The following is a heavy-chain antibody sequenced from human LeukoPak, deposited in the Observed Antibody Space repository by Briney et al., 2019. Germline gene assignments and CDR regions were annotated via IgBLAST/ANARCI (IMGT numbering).Heavy chain of an antibody. CDR3: ARDSFTVAGRASSYGI. J-gene: IGHJ3*02. CDR2: ISAYNGNT. V-gene: IGHV1-18*01. CDR1: GPTFPRYG. D-gene: IGHD6-19*01. Sequence: VKASCKAFGPTFPRYGISRGRQAPGHGLGWMGWISAYNGNTNHEPKLQGRVPMPPDTSASTAYMELRSLRSDDTAVDYCARDSFTVAGRASSYGIWGQGTMVTVSS.